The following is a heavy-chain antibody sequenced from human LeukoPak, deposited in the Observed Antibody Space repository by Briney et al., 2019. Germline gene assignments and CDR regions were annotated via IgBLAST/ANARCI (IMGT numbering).Heavy chain of an antibody. CDR1: GGSFSGYY. CDR3: ATSGGPLNWFDP. CDR2: INHSGST. Sequence: SETLSLTCAVYGGSFSGYYWSWIRQPPGKGLEWIGEINHSGSTNYNPSLKSRVTISIDTSKNQFSLKLSSVTAADTAVYYCATSGGPLNWFDPWGQGTLVTVSS. V-gene: IGHV4-34*01. J-gene: IGHJ5*02.